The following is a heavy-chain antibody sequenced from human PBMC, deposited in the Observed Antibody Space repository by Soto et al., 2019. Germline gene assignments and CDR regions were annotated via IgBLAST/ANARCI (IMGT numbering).Heavy chain of an antibody. J-gene: IGHJ4*02. CDR1: GFTFSSYA. Sequence: PGGSLRLSCAASGFTFSSYAMSWVRQAPGKGLEWVSAISGSGGSTYYADSVEGRFTISRDNSKNTLYLQMNSLRAEDTAVYYCAKDRGGITGTYYFDYWGQGTLVTVSS. V-gene: IGHV3-23*01. CDR2: ISGSGGST. CDR3: AKDRGGITGTYYFDY. D-gene: IGHD1-20*01.